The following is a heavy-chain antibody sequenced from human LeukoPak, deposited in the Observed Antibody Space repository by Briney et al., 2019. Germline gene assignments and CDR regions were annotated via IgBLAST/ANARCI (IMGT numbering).Heavy chain of an antibody. CDR2: MNPNSGNT. D-gene: IGHD1-26*01. CDR1: GYTFTSYD. Sequence: GASVKVSCKASGYTFTSYDINWVRQATGQGLEWMGWMNPNSGNTGYAQKFQGRVTMTRDTSTSTVYMELSSLRSEGTAVYYCARGVGATFSDYWGQGTLVTVSS. V-gene: IGHV1-8*01. CDR3: ARGVGATFSDY. J-gene: IGHJ4*02.